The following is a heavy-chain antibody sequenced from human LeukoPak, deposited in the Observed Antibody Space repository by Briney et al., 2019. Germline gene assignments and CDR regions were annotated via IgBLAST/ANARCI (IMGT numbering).Heavy chain of an antibody. J-gene: IGHJ4*01. Sequence: SETLSLTCTVSGGSISTSSYYWGWIRQPPGKGLEWIGSIYYSGSTYYNPSLKSRVTISVDTSKNQFSLKLSSVTAADTAVYYCARTSNYYDSSGYDYWGQGTLVTVSS. V-gene: IGHV4-39*07. D-gene: IGHD3-22*01. CDR2: IYYSGST. CDR1: GGSISTSSYY. CDR3: ARTSNYYDSSGYDY.